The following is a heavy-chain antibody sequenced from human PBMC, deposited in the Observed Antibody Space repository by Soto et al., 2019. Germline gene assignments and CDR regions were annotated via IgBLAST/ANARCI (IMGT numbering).Heavy chain of an antibody. Sequence: EVQLVESGGGLDQPGGSLRLSCAASGFTFSSYAMHWVRQAPGKGVEYVSAISSNGGSTYYANSVKGRFTISRDNSKNTLYLQMGSLRAEDMAVYYCARGGYSSGYYGMDVWGQGTTVTVSS. D-gene: IGHD6-19*01. CDR1: GFTFSSYA. CDR2: ISSNGGST. CDR3: ARGGYSSGYYGMDV. J-gene: IGHJ6*02. V-gene: IGHV3-64*01.